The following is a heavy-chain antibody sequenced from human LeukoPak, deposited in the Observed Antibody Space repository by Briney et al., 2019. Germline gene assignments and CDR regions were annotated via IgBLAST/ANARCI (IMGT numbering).Heavy chain of an antibody. CDR3: ASVISMVRGRRFYYYSLDV. CDR2: INPNSGGT. CDR1: GYTFTGYY. D-gene: IGHD3-10*01. V-gene: IGHV1-2*04. J-gene: IGHJ6*02. Sequence: ASVTVSCKASGYTFTGYYMHWVRQAPGQGLEWMGWINPNSGGTNYAQKFQGWVTMTRDTSISTAYLQWSSLKASDTAMYYCASVISMVRGRRFYYYSLDVWGQGTTVTVSS.